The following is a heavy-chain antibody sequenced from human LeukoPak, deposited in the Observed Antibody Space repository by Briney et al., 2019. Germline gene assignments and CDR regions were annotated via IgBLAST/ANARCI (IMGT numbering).Heavy chain of an antibody. D-gene: IGHD2-2*01. CDR3: ARDKEYSTSWSPYNWFDP. V-gene: IGHV4-4*07. Sequence: SETLSLTCTVSGGSISSYYWSWIRQPAGKGLEWIGRIYSSGSANYNPSLKSRVTMSVDTSKNQFSLKLSSVTAADTAVYYCARDKEYSTSWSPYNWFDPWGQGTLVTVSS. CDR2: IYSSGSA. CDR1: GGSISSYY. J-gene: IGHJ5*02.